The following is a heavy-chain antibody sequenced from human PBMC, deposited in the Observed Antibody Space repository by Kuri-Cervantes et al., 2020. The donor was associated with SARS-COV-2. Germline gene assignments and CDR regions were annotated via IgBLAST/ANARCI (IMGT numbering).Heavy chain of an antibody. V-gene: IGHV3-7*01. Sequence: GGSLRLSCAASGFTFSGYWMTWVRQAPGKGLEWVANIKEDGSQRYYVDSVKGRFTISRDNANSSLYLQMNYLGAVDTALYYCASLGSGKGAIDYWGRGTLVTVSS. J-gene: IGHJ4*02. D-gene: IGHD6-25*01. CDR1: GFTFSGYW. CDR2: IKEDGSQR. CDR3: ASLGSGKGAIDY.